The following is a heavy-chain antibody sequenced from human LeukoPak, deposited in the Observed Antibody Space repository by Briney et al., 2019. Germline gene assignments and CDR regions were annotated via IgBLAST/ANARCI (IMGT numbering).Heavy chain of an antibody. CDR1: GFTFSSYP. J-gene: IGHJ4*02. CDR3: ARESYYDTNTQDF. Sequence: GGSLRLSCAASGFTFSSYPMHWVRQAPGKGLEWVAFISNDGSNKYYAASVKGRFTISRDNSKNTLFLQMSSLRADDTAVYYCARESYYDTNTQDFWGQGTLVTVSS. CDR2: ISNDGSNK. V-gene: IGHV3-30-3*01. D-gene: IGHD3-22*01.